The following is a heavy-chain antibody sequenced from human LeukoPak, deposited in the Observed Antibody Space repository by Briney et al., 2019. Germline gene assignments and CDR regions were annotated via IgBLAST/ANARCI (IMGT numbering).Heavy chain of an antibody. CDR2: INHSGGT. J-gene: IGHJ3*02. V-gene: IGHV4-34*01. D-gene: IGHD3-9*01. CDR3: ARGLLRYFDWLLSPPDAFDI. Sequence: SETLSLTCAVYGGSFSGYYWSWIRQPPGKGLEWIGEINHSGGTNYNPSLKSRVTISVDTSKNQFSLKLSSVTAADTAVYYCARGLLRYFDWLLSPPDAFDIWGQGTMVTVSS. CDR1: GGSFSGYY.